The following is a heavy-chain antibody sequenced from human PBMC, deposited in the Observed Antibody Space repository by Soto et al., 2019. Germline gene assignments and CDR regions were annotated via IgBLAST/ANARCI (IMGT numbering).Heavy chain of an antibody. CDR2: IKQDGSEK. D-gene: IGHD6-19*01. CDR3: ARDQKAVAGTALYYYYGMDV. CDR1: GFTFSSYW. Sequence: EVQLVESGGGLVQPGGSLRLSCAASGFTFSSYWMSWVRQAPGKGLEWVANIKQDGSEKYYVDSVKGRFTISRDNAKNSLYLQMNSLRAEDTAVYYCARDQKAVAGTALYYYYGMDVWGQGTAVTVSS. J-gene: IGHJ6*02. V-gene: IGHV3-7*04.